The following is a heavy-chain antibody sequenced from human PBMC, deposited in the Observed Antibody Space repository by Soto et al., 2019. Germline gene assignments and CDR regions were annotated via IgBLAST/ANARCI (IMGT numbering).Heavy chain of an antibody. CDR3: MRPAPYMGGIFDL. J-gene: IGHJ3*01. D-gene: IGHD5-18*01. V-gene: IGHV4-59*12. CDR1: GGSISGYY. CDR2: VYYTGNT. Sequence: QVQLQESGPGLVKPSETLFLTCSVSGGSISGYYWSWIRQTPGKGLEWIGYVYYTGNTHYNPSLLSPVTVSIDTSKNQVSPQVRSVTASDTAMFDCMRPAPYMGGIFDLWGQGTMVTVS.